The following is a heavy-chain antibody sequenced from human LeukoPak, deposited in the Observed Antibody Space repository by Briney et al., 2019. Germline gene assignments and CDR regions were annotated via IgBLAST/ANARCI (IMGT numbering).Heavy chain of an antibody. CDR1: GGSISSGSYY. V-gene: IGHV4-61*02. CDR3: ARDGTVVRGSGVWFDP. J-gene: IGHJ5*02. CDR2: IYTSGST. Sequence: SVTLSLTCTVAGGSISSGSYYWSWIRQPAGKGLEWIGRIYTSGSTNYNPSLKSRVTISVDTSKNQFSLKLSSVTAADTAVYYCARDGTVVRGSGVWFDPWGQGTLVTVSS. D-gene: IGHD3-10*01.